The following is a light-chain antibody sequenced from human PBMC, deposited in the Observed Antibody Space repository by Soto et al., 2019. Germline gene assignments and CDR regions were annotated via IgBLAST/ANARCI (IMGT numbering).Light chain of an antibody. CDR1: SSDIGSDKL. CDR2: EAF. V-gene: IGLV2-23*01. J-gene: IGLJ3*02. Sequence: QSVLTQPASVSGSPGQSITISCTGTSSDIGSDKLVSWYQQHPGRAPKIIIYEAFKRPSGVSNRFSGSRSGNTASLTISGLRGEDEAAYYCCSYAGSTTWVFGGGTQLTVL. CDR3: CSYAGSTTWV.